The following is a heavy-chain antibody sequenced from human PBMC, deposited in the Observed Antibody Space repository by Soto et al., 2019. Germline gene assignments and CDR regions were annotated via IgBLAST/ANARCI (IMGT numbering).Heavy chain of an antibody. CDR1: GYTFTSYG. J-gene: IGHJ6*02. Sequence: GASVKVSCKASGYTFTSYGISWVRQAPGQGLEWMGWISAYNGNTNYAQKLQGRVTMTTDTSTSTAYMELRSLRSDDTAVYYCARAPAYYDFWSGLATRNYYYYYGVDVWGQGTTVTVAS. D-gene: IGHD3-3*01. V-gene: IGHV1-18*01. CDR3: ARAPAYYDFWSGLATRNYYYYYGVDV. CDR2: ISAYNGNT.